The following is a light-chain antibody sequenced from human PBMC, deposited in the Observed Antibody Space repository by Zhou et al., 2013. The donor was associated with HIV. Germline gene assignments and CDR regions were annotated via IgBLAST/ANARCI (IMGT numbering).Light chain of an antibody. V-gene: IGKV1-9*01. CDR1: QGISGY. J-gene: IGKJ3*01. CDR2: AAS. CDR3: QQLNSYLFT. Sequence: IQLTQSPSFLSASVGDRVTITCRASQGISGYLAWYQQKPGKAPKLLIYAASTLPSGVPSRFSGSGSGTEFTLTISSLQPEDFATYYCQQLNSYLFTFGPGTKVDIK.